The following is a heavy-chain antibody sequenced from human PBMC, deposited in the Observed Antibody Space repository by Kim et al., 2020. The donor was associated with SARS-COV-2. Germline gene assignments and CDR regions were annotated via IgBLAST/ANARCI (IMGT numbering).Heavy chain of an antibody. D-gene: IGHD3-22*01. V-gene: IGHV1-2*02. CDR3: ARVRPPSRYYYDSSGHFDY. CDR2: INPNSGGT. J-gene: IGHJ4*02. Sequence: ASVKVSCKASGYTFTGYYMHWVRQAPGQGLEWMGWINPNSGGTNYAQKFQGRVTMTRDTSISTAYMELSRLRSDDTAVYYCARVRPPSRYYYDSSGHFDYWGQGTLVTVSS. CDR1: GYTFTGYY.